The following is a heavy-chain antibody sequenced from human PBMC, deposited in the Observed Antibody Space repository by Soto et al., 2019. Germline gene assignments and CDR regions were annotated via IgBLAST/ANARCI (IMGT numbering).Heavy chain of an antibody. J-gene: IGHJ6*02. Sequence: PGGSLRLSCAASGLTFSSYAMSWVRQAPGKGLEWVSAISGSGGSTYYADSVKGRFTISRDNSKNTLYLQMNSLRAEDTAVYYCAKDEITGTTGFGMDVWGQGTTVTVSS. CDR1: GLTFSSYA. CDR2: ISGSGGST. CDR3: AKDEITGTTGFGMDV. V-gene: IGHV3-23*01. D-gene: IGHD1-7*01.